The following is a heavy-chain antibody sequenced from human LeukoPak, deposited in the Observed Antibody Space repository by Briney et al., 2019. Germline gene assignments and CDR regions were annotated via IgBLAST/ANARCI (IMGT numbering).Heavy chain of an antibody. Sequence: GASVKVSCKASGYTFTGYYMHCVRQAPGHGREWMGGINPNSGGTNYAQKFQGRVTMTRDTSISTAYMELSRLRSDDTAVYYCARDMVQGVFCDYWGQGTLVTVSS. V-gene: IGHV1-2*02. CDR3: ARDMVQGVFCDY. D-gene: IGHD3-10*01. CDR2: INPNSGGT. J-gene: IGHJ4*02. CDR1: GYTFTGYY.